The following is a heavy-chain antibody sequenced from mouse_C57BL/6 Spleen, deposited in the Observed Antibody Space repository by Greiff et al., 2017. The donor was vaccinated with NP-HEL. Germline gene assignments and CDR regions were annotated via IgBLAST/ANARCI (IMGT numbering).Heavy chain of an antibody. Sequence: QVPLQQPGAELVMPGASVKLSCKASGYTFTSYWMHWVKQRPGQGLEWIGEIDPSDSYTNYIQKFKGRSTLSVDKSSSTAYMQLTSLTSEDSAVHFCARLCVSTYYFDDWGQGTTLTVSS. CDR1: GYTFTSYW. D-gene: IGHD5-1*01. V-gene: IGHV1-69*01. J-gene: IGHJ2*01. CDR3: ARLCVSTYYFDD. CDR2: IDPSDSYT.